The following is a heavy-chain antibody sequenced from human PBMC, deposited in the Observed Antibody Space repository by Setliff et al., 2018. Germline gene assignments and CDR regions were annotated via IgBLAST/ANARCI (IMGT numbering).Heavy chain of an antibody. CDR2: INHSGST. D-gene: IGHD6-6*01. CDR3: ARYPRPHSSSSFSVYYYDMDV. CDR1: GGSFSGYY. J-gene: IGHJ6*03. V-gene: IGHV4-34*01. Sequence: SETLSLTCAVYGGSFSGYYWSWIRQPPGKGLEWIGEINHSGSTNYNPSLKSRVTISVDTSKNQFSLKLSSVTAADTAVYYCARYPRPHSSSSFSVYYYDMDVWGKGTTVTVSS.